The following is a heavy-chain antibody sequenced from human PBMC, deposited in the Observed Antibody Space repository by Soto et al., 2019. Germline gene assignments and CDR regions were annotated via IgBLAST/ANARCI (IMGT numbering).Heavy chain of an antibody. D-gene: IGHD1-1*01. Sequence: QVQLVESGGGVVQPGRSLRLSCAASGFTFSSYAMHWVRQAPGQGLEWVALISYDGSNKYYADSVKGRFTISRDNSKNTLYLQMNSLRPEDTAVYHCASDQGPTTLYYHGMDVWGQGTTVTVSS. CDR3: ASDQGPTTLYYHGMDV. CDR2: ISYDGSNK. J-gene: IGHJ6*02. V-gene: IGHV3-30-3*01. CDR1: GFTFSSYA.